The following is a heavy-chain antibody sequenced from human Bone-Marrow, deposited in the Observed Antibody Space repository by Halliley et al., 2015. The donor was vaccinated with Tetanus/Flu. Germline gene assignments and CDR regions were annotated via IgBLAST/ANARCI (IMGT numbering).Heavy chain of an antibody. CDR1: GFPFNNYA. Sequence: SLRLSCAASGFPFNNYAMTWVRQAPGKGLDWVSCIVASGGSTYYADSVKGRFTISRDNSGNTLYLQMNSLRAEDTAVYYCAKIPQGLGNLGCWYLELRGRGTLVPVSS. D-gene: IGHD6-19*01. CDR3: AKIPQGLGNLGCWYLEL. J-gene: IGHJ2*01. CDR2: IVASGGST. V-gene: IGHV3-23*01.